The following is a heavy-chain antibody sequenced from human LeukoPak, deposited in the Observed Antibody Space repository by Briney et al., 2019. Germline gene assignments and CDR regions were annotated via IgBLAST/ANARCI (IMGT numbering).Heavy chain of an antibody. J-gene: IGHJ4*02. V-gene: IGHV5-51*01. D-gene: IGHD2-15*01. Sequence: GESLKISCKGSGYSFTTYWIGWVRQMPEKGLEWMGIIYPGDSDTRYSPSFQGQVTISADKSLSTAYLQWSSLKASDTAMYHCARRGYCSGGSCYSAPFDYWGQGTLVTVSS. CDR3: ARRGYCSGGSCYSAPFDY. CDR1: GYSFTTYW. CDR2: IYPGDSDT.